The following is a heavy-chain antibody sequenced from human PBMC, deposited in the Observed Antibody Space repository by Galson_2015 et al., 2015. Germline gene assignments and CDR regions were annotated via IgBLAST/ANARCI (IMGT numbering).Heavy chain of an antibody. CDR2: ISAYNGNT. J-gene: IGHJ6*02. V-gene: IGHV1-18*01. Sequence: SVKVSCKASGYTFTSYGISWVRQAPGQGLEWMGWISAYNGNTNYAQKLQGRVIMTTDTSTSTAYMELRSLRSDDTAVYYCARDSGITIFSVYGMDVWGQGTPVTGSS. CDR3: ARDSGITIFSVYGMDV. D-gene: IGHD3-9*01. CDR1: GYTFTSYG.